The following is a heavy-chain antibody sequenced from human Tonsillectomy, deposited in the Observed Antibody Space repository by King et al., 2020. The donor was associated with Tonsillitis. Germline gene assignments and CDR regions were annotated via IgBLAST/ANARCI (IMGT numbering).Heavy chain of an antibody. V-gene: IGHV3-15*01. J-gene: IGHJ4*02. Sequence: VQLVESGGGLVKPGGCLRLSCAASGFTFSNAWMSWVRQAPGKGLEGGGRSKSKTKGGRTVYAAPVKGRVTISRDDSKNTLYLQMNSLKNADKAVYYCTTVRFYSSAYPDYWGQGTLVTVSS. CDR2: SKSKTKGGRT. D-gene: IGHD3-22*01. CDR3: TTVRFYSSAYPDY. CDR1: GFTFSNAW.